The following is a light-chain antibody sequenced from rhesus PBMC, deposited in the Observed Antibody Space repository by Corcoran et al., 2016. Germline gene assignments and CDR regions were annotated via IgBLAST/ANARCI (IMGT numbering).Light chain of an antibody. J-gene: IGLJ1*01. CDR3: SAWDSSLSAYI. V-gene: IGLV10-114*01. CDR1: SNNVGNQG. Sequence: QAGLTQAPSVSKDLRQTTTLTCTGNSNNVGNQGAAWLQQHQGHPPKLLSYRNNNRPSGISERFSASRSGITASLTITGPQPEDESDYYCSAWDSSLSAYIFGAGTRLTVL. CDR2: RNN.